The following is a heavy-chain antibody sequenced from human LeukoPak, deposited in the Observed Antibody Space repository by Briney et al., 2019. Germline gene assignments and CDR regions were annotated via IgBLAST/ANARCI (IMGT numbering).Heavy chain of an antibody. V-gene: IGHV1-2*02. D-gene: IGHD3-10*01. CDR3: ARVLMVRGVISVNMDV. Sequence: GASVKVSCKASGYTFTGYYMHWVRQAPGQGLEWMGWINPNSGGTNYAQKFQGRVTMTWDTSISTAYMELSRLRSDDTAVYYCARVLMVRGVISVNMDVWGKGTTVTVSS. CDR2: INPNSGGT. CDR1: GYTFTGYY. J-gene: IGHJ6*03.